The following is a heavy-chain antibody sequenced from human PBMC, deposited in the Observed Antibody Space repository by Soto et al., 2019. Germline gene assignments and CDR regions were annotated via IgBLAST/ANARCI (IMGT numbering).Heavy chain of an antibody. V-gene: IGHV4-4*02. Sequence: QVQLQESGPSLVKPSGTLSLTCVITNASISSSNWWSWVRQAPGKGLEWIGEIYHTGRTNYAPSLKSRVPMSIDKSNNRFSPRLTSLTAADTAVYYCVRDEAHYDILTGSSLGRAFDIWGQGTMVTVSS. J-gene: IGHJ3*02. CDR2: IYHTGRT. CDR3: VRDEAHYDILTGSSLGRAFDI. CDR1: NASISSSNW. D-gene: IGHD3-9*01.